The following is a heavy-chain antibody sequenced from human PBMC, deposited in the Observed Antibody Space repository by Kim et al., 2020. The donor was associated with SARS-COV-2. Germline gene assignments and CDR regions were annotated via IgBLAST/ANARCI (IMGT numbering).Heavy chain of an antibody. Sequence: GGSLRLSCAASGFTLRSYAMNWVRQGPGKGLEWVSPITRGGDTYYAASVKGLFTISRDNFKDTLSLQLNSLSAEETGNTYGYSCATLFVRSVCCSFFD. CDR2: ITRGGDT. J-gene: IGHJ4*01. CDR1: GFTLRSYA. CDR3: YSCATLFVRSVCCSFFD. V-gene: IGHV3-23*01. D-gene: IGHD2-21*01.